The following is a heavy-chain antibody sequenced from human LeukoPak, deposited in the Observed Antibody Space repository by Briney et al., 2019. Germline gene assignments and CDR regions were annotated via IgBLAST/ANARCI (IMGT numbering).Heavy chain of an antibody. D-gene: IGHD4/OR15-4a*01. Sequence: ASVKVSCKASGYTFTGYYMHWVRQAPGQGLEWMGWISAHDGNTNYAQKLQGRVTMTTDTSTSIAYMELRSLRSDDTAMYYCARXWXMXXSHLDFWGQGTLVTVSS. J-gene: IGHJ4*02. CDR2: ISAHDGNT. CDR1: GYTFTGYY. CDR3: ARXWXMXXSHLDF. V-gene: IGHV1-18*04.